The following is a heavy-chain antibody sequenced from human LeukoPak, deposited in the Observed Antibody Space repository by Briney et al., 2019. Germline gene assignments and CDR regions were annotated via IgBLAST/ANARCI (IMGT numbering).Heavy chain of an antibody. Sequence: ASVKVSCKASGYTFTSYGISWVRQAPGQGLEWMGWISAYNGNTNYAQKFQGRVTMTRDTSISTAYMELSRLRSDDTAVYYCARDLGYSGYDLSYYFDYWGQGTLVTVSS. CDR3: ARDLGYSGYDLSYYFDY. V-gene: IGHV1-18*01. CDR1: GYTFTSYG. CDR2: ISAYNGNT. J-gene: IGHJ4*02. D-gene: IGHD5-12*01.